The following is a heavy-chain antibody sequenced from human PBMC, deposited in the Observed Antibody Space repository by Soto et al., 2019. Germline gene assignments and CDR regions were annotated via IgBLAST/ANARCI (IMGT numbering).Heavy chain of an antibody. J-gene: IGHJ4*02. D-gene: IGHD2-2*01. CDR3: AKDDQGYQLLGYFDY. CDR1: GFTFDDYA. V-gene: IGHV3-9*01. CDR2: ISWNSGSI. Sequence: LVESGGGLVQPGRSLRLSCAASGFTFDDYAMHWVRQAPGKGLEWVSGISWNSGSIGYADSVKGRFTISRDNAKNSLYLQMNSLRAEDTALYYCAKDDQGYQLLGYFDYWGQGTLVTVSS.